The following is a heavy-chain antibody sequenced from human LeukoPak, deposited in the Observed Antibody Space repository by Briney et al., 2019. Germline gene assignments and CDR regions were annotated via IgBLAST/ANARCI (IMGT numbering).Heavy chain of an antibody. CDR3: ARDLKGNDFTYYYGMDV. CDR2: LYSGGST. D-gene: IGHD3-3*01. J-gene: IGHJ6*02. CDR1: GFTISSNY. Sequence: GGSLRLSCAASGFTISSNYINWVRQAPGKGLEWVSVLYSGGSTYYADSVKGRFTISRDNSKNTLYLQMNSLRAEDTAVYYCARDLKGNDFTYYYGMDVWSQGTTVTVSS. V-gene: IGHV3-66*02.